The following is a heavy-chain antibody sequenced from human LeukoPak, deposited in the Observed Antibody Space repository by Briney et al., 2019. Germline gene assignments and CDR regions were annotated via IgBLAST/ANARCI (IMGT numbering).Heavy chain of an antibody. CDR3: VGGSGWIFDH. CDR1: GFTFSSYA. J-gene: IGHJ4*02. CDR2: ISYDGSNK. Sequence: GRSLRLSCAASGFTFSSYAMHWVRQAPGKGLEWVAIISYDGSNKYYADSVKGRFTISRDNSKNTLYLQMNSLRAEDTAVYYCVGGSGWIFDHWGQGTPVTVSS. D-gene: IGHD6-19*01. V-gene: IGHV3-30-3*01.